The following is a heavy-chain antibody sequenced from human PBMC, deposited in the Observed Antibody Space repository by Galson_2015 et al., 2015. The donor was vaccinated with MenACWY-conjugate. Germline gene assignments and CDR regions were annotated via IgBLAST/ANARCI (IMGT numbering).Heavy chain of an antibody. V-gene: IGHV3-11*06. CDR1: GFTFSDFY. CDR2: ISSGSSYA. CDR3: ARGTREIEFDH. J-gene: IGHJ4*02. D-gene: IGHD1-26*01. Sequence: SLRLSCAASGFTFSDFYMSWIRQAPGKGLEWVSFISSGSSYANDADSVKGRFTVSRDNAKNSLYLQMNSLRAEDTAVCYCARGTREIEFDHWGQGTLVTVSS.